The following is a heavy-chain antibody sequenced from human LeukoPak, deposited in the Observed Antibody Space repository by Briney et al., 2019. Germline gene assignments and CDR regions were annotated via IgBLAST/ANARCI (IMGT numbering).Heavy chain of an antibody. Sequence: ASVKVSCKASGYTFISYGISWVRQAPGQGLEWMGWISAYNGNTNYAQKLQGRVTMTTDTSTSTAYMELRSLRSDDTAVYYCAVLRYFDWLDWFDPWGQGTLVTVSS. V-gene: IGHV1-18*01. D-gene: IGHD3-9*01. CDR3: AVLRYFDWLDWFDP. CDR1: GYTFISYG. CDR2: ISAYNGNT. J-gene: IGHJ5*02.